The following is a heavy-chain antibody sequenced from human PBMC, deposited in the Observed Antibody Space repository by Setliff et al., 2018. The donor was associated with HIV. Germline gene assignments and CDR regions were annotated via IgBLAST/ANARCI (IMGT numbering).Heavy chain of an antibody. Sequence: SETLSLTCTVSGGSISSGSYFWNWIRQPAGKGLEWIGRIYSSGITNYNPSLKSRLTISLDTSKNQFSLQVTSVTAADTAAYYCARDPYCPNTCYEDFTFDSWGQGTLVTVS. CDR3: ARDPYCPNTCYEDFTFDS. CDR2: IYSSGIT. CDR1: GGSISSGSYF. D-gene: IGHD2-8*01. V-gene: IGHV4-61*02. J-gene: IGHJ4*02.